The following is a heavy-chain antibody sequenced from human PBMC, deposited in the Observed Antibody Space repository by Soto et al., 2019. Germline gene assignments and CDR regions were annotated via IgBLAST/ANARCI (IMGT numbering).Heavy chain of an antibody. CDR1: GFIFSTYS. V-gene: IGHV3-23*01. CDR3: VKEPDV. CDR2: VSPSGDST. Sequence: RLSCEASGFIFSTYSMTWVRQVPGKGLEWVAAVSPSGDSTYYADSLKGRLTISRDNSKNTVFLQMNSLSADDTGLYYCVKEPDVWGQGISGTVSS. J-gene: IGHJ6*02.